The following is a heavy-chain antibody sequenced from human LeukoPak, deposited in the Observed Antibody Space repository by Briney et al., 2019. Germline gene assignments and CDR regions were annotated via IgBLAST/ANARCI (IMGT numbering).Heavy chain of an antibody. CDR1: GFTFSSYW. J-gene: IGHJ4*02. CDR2: INSDGSST. D-gene: IGHD1-26*01. CDR3: ARSTPRELLYFVY. V-gene: IGHV3-74*01. Sequence: GGSLRLSCAASGFTFSSYWMHWVRQAPGKGLVWVSRINSDGSSTSYADSVKGRFTISRDNAKNTLYLQMNSLRAEDTAVYYCARSTPRELLYFVYWGQGTLVTVSS.